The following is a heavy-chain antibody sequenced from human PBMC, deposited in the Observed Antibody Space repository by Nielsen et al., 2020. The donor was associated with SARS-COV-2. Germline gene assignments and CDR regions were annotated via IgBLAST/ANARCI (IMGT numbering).Heavy chain of an antibody. Sequence: GESLKISCAASGFTFSSYGMHWVRQAPGKGLEWVAVISYDGSNKYYADSVKGRFTISRDNSKNTLYLQMNSLRAEDTAVYYCAKDRKYGDWGWFDPWGQGTLVTVSS. CDR2: ISYDGSNK. J-gene: IGHJ5*02. V-gene: IGHV3-30*18. D-gene: IGHD4-17*01. CDR3: AKDRKYGDWGWFDP. CDR1: GFTFSSYG.